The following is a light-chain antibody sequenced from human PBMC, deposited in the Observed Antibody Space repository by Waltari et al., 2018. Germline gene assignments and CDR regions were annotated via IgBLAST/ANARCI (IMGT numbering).Light chain of an antibody. CDR2: INN. CDR1: SSNLGSHS. V-gene: IGLV1-44*01. J-gene: IGLJ2*01. Sequence: QSVLTQPPSASGTPGPRIIIPCSGSSSNLGSHSVNWYQQLPGTAPKLLIYINNQRPSGVPDRFSGSVSATSASLASSGLQFEDEADYYCSTWDDNLKGVFGGGTKLTVL. CDR3: STWDDNLKGV.